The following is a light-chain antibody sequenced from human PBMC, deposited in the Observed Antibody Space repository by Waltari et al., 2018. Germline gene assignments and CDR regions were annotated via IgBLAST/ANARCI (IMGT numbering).Light chain of an antibody. CDR3: ASWDDSLSGYV. J-gene: IGLJ1*01. CDR1: TSNIGGGNL. Sequence: QSLLTQPPSASGTPGQRVIISCLGRTSNIGGGNLVYWYQQVAGAAPKLLISRDNKRPSGVPDRFSGSKSDNSASLAISGLRSEDEADYYCASWDDSLSGYVFGAGTKVTVL. V-gene: IGLV1-47*01. CDR2: RDN.